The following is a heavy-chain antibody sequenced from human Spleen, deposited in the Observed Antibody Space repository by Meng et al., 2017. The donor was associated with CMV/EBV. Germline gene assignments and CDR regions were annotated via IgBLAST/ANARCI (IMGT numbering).Heavy chain of an antibody. J-gene: IGHJ4*02. CDR3: AKDGRIAASGRPFN. CDR1: GGTFSSYG. V-gene: IGHV1-69*10. Sequence: SVKVSCKASGGTFSSYGVSWVREAPGQGLEWMGGIITIVGVAKYPQKFQGRVTMTSDTSTSTVYMELSSLRSEDTAVYYCAKDGRIAASGRPFNWGQGTLVTVSS. D-gene: IGHD6-13*01. CDR2: IITIVGVA.